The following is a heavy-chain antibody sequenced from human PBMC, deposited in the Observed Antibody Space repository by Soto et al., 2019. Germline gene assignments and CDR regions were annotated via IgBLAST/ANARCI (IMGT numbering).Heavy chain of an antibody. J-gene: IGHJ4*02. CDR3: ARINVTLDL. V-gene: IGHV1-18*01. Sequence: ASVKVSCKASGYTFTSYGISWVRQAPGQGLEWMGWISAYNGNTNYAQKLQGRVTISRDTSDNRVSLEMTSVTAADTAVYYCARINVTLDLWGQGTLVTVSS. CDR2: ISAYNGNT. D-gene: IGHD2-21*02. CDR1: GYTFTSYG.